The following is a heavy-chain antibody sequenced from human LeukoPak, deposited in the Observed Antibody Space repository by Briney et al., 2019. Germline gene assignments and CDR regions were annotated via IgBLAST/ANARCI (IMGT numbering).Heavy chain of an antibody. Sequence: PSETLSLTCTVSGDSISTYYWSWIRQPPGRGLEWIAYIDYRGSTTYNPSLRSRVTISVDTSKNQFSLKLSSVTAADTAVYYCARVLNGWYGYYFDHWGQGTLVTVSS. J-gene: IGHJ4*02. D-gene: IGHD6-19*01. V-gene: IGHV4-59*01. CDR1: GDSISTYY. CDR2: IDYRGST. CDR3: ARVLNGWYGYYFDH.